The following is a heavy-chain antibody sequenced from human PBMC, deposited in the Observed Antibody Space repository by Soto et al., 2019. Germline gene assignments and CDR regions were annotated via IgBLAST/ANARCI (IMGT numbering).Heavy chain of an antibody. J-gene: IGHJ6*02. CDR1: GGTFSSYA. CDR3: ARGPEYSSSSVVDYYYCYGMDV. CDR2: IIPIFGTA. Sequence: QVQLVQSGAEVKKPGSSVKVSCKASGGTFSSYAISWVRQAPGQGLEWMGGIIPIFGTANYAQKFQGRVTITADESTSTAYMELSSLRSEDTDVYYCARGPEYSSSSVVDYYYCYGMDVWGQGTTVTVSS. D-gene: IGHD6-6*01. V-gene: IGHV1-69*01.